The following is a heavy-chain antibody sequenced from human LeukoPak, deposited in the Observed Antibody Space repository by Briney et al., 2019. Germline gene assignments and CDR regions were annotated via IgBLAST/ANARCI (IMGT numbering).Heavy chain of an antibody. D-gene: IGHD2-2*01. J-gene: IGHJ5*02. V-gene: IGHV4-34*01. Sequence: SETLSLTCAVYGGFFSGYYWSWIRQPPGKGLEWIGEINHSGSTNYNPSLKSRVTISVDTSKNQFSLKLSSVTAADTAVYYCARGSPNFDIVVVPAARRRNWFDPWGQGTLVTVSS. CDR3: ARGSPNFDIVVVPAARRRNWFDP. CDR2: INHSGST. CDR1: GGFFSGYY.